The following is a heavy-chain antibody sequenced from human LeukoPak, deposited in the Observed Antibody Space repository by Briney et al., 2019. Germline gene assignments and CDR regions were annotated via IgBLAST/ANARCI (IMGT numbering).Heavy chain of an antibody. D-gene: IGHD3-16*02. CDR2: ISGSGGGT. J-gene: IGHJ4*02. V-gene: IGHV3-23*01. Sequence: GGPLRLSCAASGFTFSSYAMSWVRQAPGKGLEWVSAISGSGGGTYYADSVKGRFTISRDSSKNTVYLQLNSLRVEDTAVYYCAKVTYSVWGSYRYLFDYWGQGTLVTVSS. CDR3: AKVTYSVWGSYRYLFDY. CDR1: GFTFSSYA.